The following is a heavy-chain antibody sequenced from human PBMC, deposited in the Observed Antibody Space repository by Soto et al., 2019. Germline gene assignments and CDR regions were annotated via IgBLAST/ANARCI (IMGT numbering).Heavy chain of an antibody. CDR3: AKGRLRYFDWLLYFDY. D-gene: IGHD3-9*01. Sequence: HPGGSLRLSCAASGFTFSSYAMSWVRQAPGKGLEWVSAISGSGGSTYYADSVKGRFTISRDNSKNTLYLQMNSLRAEDTAVYYCAKGRLRYFDWLLYFDYWGQGTLVTVSS. CDR2: ISGSGGST. J-gene: IGHJ4*02. V-gene: IGHV3-23*01. CDR1: GFTFSSYA.